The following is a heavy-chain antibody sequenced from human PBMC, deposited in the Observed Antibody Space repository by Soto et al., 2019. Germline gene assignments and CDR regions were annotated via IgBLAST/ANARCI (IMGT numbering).Heavy chain of an antibody. J-gene: IGHJ3*02. D-gene: IGHD2-8*01. CDR2: ISWDGGST. Sequence: GGSLRLSCAASGFTFDDYTMHWVRQAPGKGLEWVSLISWDGGSTYYADSVKGRFTIPRDNSKNSLYLQMNSLRTEDTALYYCAKDNGLDAFDIWGQGTMVTVSS. V-gene: IGHV3-43*01. CDR1: GFTFDDYT. CDR3: AKDNGLDAFDI.